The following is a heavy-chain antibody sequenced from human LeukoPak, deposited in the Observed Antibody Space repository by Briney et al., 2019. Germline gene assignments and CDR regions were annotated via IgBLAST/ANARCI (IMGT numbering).Heavy chain of an antibody. CDR2: ISGSGGRT. V-gene: IGHV3-23*01. CDR3: ARGGVFSSGWYVDY. D-gene: IGHD6-19*01. Sequence: GGTLRLSCAATGLTFSSYGMSWVRQAPGKGLEWVSAISGSGGRTYYADSVKGRFTISRDNAKNSLYLQMNSLRAEDTAVYYCARGGVFSSGWYVDYWGQGTLVSVSS. J-gene: IGHJ4*02. CDR1: GLTFSSYG.